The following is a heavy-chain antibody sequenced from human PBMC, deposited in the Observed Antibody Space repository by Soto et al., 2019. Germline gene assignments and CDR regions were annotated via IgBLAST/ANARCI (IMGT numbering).Heavy chain of an antibody. CDR2: IKQDGGQT. V-gene: IGHV3-7*01. CDR3: ARGGNGYENWPPYYYYGMDV. Sequence: LRLSCAASGFTFDSYWMTWVRQAPGRGLEWVAHIKQDGGQTYYVDSVKGRFTISRDNAKTSLYLQMNSLRAEDTSVYFCARGGNGYENWPPYYYYGMDVWGQGTTVTVSS. CDR1: GFTFDSYW. J-gene: IGHJ6*02. D-gene: IGHD5-12*01.